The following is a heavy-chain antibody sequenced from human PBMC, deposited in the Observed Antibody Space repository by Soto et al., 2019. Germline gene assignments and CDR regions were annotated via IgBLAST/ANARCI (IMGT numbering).Heavy chain of an antibody. CDR1: GGSIRSSSYY. CDR3: ARLRVHSSGWPPWDY. D-gene: IGHD2-15*01. Sequence: QLQLQESGPGLVKPSETLSLTCTVSGGSIRSSSYYWGWIRQPPGKGLEWIGNLYYEGSTHYNPPLKSRVTISADTSKHLMSRKVSSVSATDTAVYYGARLRVHSSGWPPWDYWGQGTLVTVSS. CDR2: LYYEGST. J-gene: IGHJ4*02. V-gene: IGHV4-39*01.